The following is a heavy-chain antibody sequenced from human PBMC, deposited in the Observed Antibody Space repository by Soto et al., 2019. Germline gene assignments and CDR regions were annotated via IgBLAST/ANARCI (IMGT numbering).Heavy chain of an antibody. V-gene: IGHV1-3*01. CDR2: INAGNGNT. CDR3: ARVGRMAGDFDY. CDR1: GYTFTSYA. J-gene: IGHJ4*02. D-gene: IGHD6-19*01. Sequence: QVQLVQSGAEVKKPGASVKVSCKASGYTFTSYAMHWVRQAPGQRLEWMGWINAGNGNTKYSQKFQGRVTITRDTSASTAYMELSSLRSEDKAVYYCARVGRMAGDFDYWGQGTLVTVSS.